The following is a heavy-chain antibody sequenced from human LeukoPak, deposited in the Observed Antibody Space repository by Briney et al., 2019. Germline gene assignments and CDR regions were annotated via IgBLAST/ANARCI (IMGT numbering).Heavy chain of an antibody. CDR3: ARALRRVYATTSYGMDV. Sequence: PSETLSLTCAVYGGSFSGYYWSWIRQPPGKGLEWIGEINHSGSTNYNPSLKSRVTISVDTSKNQFSLKLSSVTAADTAVYYCARALRRVYATTSYGMDVWGQGTTVTVSS. V-gene: IGHV4-34*01. CDR2: INHSGST. J-gene: IGHJ6*02. D-gene: IGHD2-8*01. CDR1: GGSFSGYY.